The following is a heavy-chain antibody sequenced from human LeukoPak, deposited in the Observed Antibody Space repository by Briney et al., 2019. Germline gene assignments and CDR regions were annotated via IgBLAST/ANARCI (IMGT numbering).Heavy chain of an antibody. V-gene: IGHV3-33*01. D-gene: IGHD6-13*01. Sequence: PGGSLRLSCAASGFTFSGYGMHWVRQAPGKGLEWVAVIWYDGSNKYYADSVKGRFTISRDNSKNTLYLQMNSLRAEDTAVYYCARSQGVYSSSWHLYNFDYWGQGTLVTVSS. CDR1: GFTFSGYG. J-gene: IGHJ4*02. CDR3: ARSQGVYSSSWHLYNFDY. CDR2: IWYDGSNK.